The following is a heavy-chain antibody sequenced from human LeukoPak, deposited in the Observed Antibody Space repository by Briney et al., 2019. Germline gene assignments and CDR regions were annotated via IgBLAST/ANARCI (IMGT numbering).Heavy chain of an antibody. Sequence: SETLSLTCTVSGGSISSSSYYWGWIRQPPGKGLEWIGSIYYSGSTYYNPSLKSRVTISVDTSKNQFSLKLSSVTAADTAVYYCAREDRGASVYYYYYMDVWGKGTTVTVSS. J-gene: IGHJ6*03. CDR3: AREDRGASVYYYYYMDV. V-gene: IGHV4-39*07. CDR2: IYYSGST. D-gene: IGHD1-26*01. CDR1: GGSISSSSYY.